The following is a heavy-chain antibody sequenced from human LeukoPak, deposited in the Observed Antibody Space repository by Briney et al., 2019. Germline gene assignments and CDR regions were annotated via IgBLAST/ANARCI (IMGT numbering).Heavy chain of an antibody. J-gene: IGHJ4*02. CDR1: GGTYSSYA. CDR3: ARVGIGFDY. V-gene: IGHV1-69*13. D-gene: IGHD1-26*01. Sequence: GASVMVSCKASGGTYSSYAISKVRQAAGQGLEWMGGIIPIFGTANYAQKFQGRVTITADESTSTAYMELSSLRSEDTAVYYCARVGIGFDYWGQGTLVTVSS. CDR2: IIPIFGTA.